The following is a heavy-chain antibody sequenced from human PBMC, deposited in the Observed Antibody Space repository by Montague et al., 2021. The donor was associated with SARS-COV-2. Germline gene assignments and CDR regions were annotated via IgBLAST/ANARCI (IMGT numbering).Heavy chain of an antibody. D-gene: IGHD6-13*01. J-gene: IGHJ5*02. CDR1: GFSLSASGVG. CDR2: IFWDDDK. V-gene: IGHV2-5*02. CDR3: ARILVAAAGSPFDP. Sequence: PALVKPTQTLTLTCSFSGFSLSASGVGVGWIRQPPGQALEWLALIFWDDDKRYSPSLKNRLTVTKDTSKNQVVLTMTNVDPVDTATYYCARILVAAAGSPFDPWGQGTLVTVSS.